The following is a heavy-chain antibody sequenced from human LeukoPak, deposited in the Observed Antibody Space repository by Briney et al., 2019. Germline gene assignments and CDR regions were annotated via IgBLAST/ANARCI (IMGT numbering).Heavy chain of an antibody. J-gene: IGHJ4*02. CDR2: INQDGSDK. Sequence: PGGSLRLSCAASGFTFSTSWMSWVRHTPGKGLEWVANINQDGSDKYYVDSVKGRFTISRDNSKSTLYLQMNSLRAEDTAVYYCAKDWGEYFDYVWGSFTSFDSWGQGTLVTVSS. CDR1: GFTFSTSW. CDR3: AKDWGEYFDYVWGSFTSFDS. D-gene: IGHD3-16*01. V-gene: IGHV3-7*03.